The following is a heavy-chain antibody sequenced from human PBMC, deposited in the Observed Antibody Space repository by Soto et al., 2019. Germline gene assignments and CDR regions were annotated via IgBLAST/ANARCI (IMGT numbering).Heavy chain of an antibody. J-gene: IGHJ4*01. CDR2: ISGSGETT. D-gene: IGHD6-25*01. Sequence: EVQLLESGGSLAQPGGSLTLSCAASGFIFSSYAMSWVRQTPGKGLEWVSAISGSGETTYYADSVKGRFIIARDNSKNTVYLHMNSLRAEDAAIYYCTKFFDATGGSGGWPWHFDSWGQGALVTVSS. V-gene: IGHV3-23*01. CDR1: GFIFSSYA. CDR3: TKFFDATGGSGGWPWHFDS.